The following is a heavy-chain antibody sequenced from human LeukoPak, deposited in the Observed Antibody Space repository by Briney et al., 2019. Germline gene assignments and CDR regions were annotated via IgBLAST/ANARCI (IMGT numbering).Heavy chain of an antibody. Sequence: GESLKISCQASGYTFTSYWIGWVRQMPGKGLEWMGIIYPGDSDTRYSPSFQGQVTISADKSISTTYLQWSSLKASDTAMYYCARLSVAGGSHAFDIWGQGTMVTVSS. D-gene: IGHD6-19*01. V-gene: IGHV5-51*01. CDR2: IYPGDSDT. CDR3: ARLSVAGGSHAFDI. J-gene: IGHJ3*02. CDR1: GYTFTSYW.